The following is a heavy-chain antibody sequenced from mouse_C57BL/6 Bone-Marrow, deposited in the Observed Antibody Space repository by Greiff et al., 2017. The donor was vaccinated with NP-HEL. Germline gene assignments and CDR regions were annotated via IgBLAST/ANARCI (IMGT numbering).Heavy chain of an antibody. J-gene: IGHJ2*01. Sequence: VQLQQSGAELARPGASVKLSCKASGYTFTSYGISWVKQRTGQGLEWIGEIYPRSGNTYYNEKFKGKATLTADKSSSTAYMELRSLTSEDSAVYFCARDPYYYARLDFDYWGQGTTLTVSS. D-gene: IGHD1-1*01. CDR1: GYTFTSYG. V-gene: IGHV1-81*01. CDR2: IYPRSGNT. CDR3: ARDPYYYARLDFDY.